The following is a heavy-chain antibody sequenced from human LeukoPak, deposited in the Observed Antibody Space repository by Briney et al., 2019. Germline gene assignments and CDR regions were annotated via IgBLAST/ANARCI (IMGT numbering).Heavy chain of an antibody. J-gene: IGHJ6*02. Sequence: GASVKVSCKASGGTFTSYYMHWVRQAPGQGLEWMGIINPSGGSTSYAQKFQGRVTMTRDTSTSTVYMELSSLRSEDTAVYYCARDRRYSYGYLYYYYYGMDVWGQGTTVTVSS. CDR2: INPSGGST. CDR3: ARDRRYSYGYLYYYYYGMDV. CDR1: GGTFTSYY. V-gene: IGHV1-46*01. D-gene: IGHD5-18*01.